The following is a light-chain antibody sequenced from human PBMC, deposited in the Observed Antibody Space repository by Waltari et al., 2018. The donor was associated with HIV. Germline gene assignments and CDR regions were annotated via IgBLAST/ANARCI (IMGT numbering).Light chain of an antibody. Sequence: DIQMTQSPSFLSASVGDRVTITCRASQSPSHFLAWYQQKPGKAPKLLIYTASVLESGVPSRFSGSGSGTEFTLTISSLQPDDFATYYCQQYYSPLTFGGGTKVEIK. V-gene: IGKV1-5*03. CDR3: QQYYSPLT. CDR1: QSPSHF. J-gene: IGKJ4*01. CDR2: TAS.